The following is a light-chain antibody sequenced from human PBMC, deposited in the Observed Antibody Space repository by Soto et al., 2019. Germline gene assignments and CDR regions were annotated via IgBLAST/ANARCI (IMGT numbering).Light chain of an antibody. Sequence: EIVLKQSPATLSLSPCERATLSFSASQSVSSDLAWYQQKPGQAPRLLIYDASNRATGIPARFSGSGSGTEFTLTISSLQSEDFAIYYCQQYNKWPPITFGQGTRLEI. V-gene: IGKV3D-15*01. CDR3: QQYNKWPPIT. CDR2: DAS. CDR1: QSVSSD. J-gene: IGKJ5*01.